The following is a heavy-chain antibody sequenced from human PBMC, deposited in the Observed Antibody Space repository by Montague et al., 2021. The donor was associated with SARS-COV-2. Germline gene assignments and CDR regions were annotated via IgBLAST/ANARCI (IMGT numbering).Heavy chain of an antibody. J-gene: IGHJ4*01. V-gene: IGHV2-5*02. CDR1: GFSLTTSRVG. Sequence: PALVKPTQTLTLTCTFSGFSLTTSRVGVGWIRQPPVKPLEWLALIYWDDDKRYSTSLKSRLTITNETSKNQVVLAITNMDPVDTATYFCARRGVYGAGSYYDYWGQGTMVTVSS. CDR2: IYWDDDK. CDR3: ARRGVYGAGSYYDY. D-gene: IGHD3-10*01.